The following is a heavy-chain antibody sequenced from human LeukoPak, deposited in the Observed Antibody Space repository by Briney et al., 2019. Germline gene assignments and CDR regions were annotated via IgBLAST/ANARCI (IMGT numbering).Heavy chain of an antibody. Sequence: PGGSLRLSCAASGFTFSSYSMNWVRQAPGEGLEWVSSISSSSSYIYYADSVKGRFTISRDNAENSLYLQMNSLRAEDTAVYYCARVDLYYGSGSYYPPDYWGQGTLVTVSS. CDR2: ISSSSSYI. CDR1: GFTFSSYS. CDR3: ARVDLYYGSGSYYPPDY. D-gene: IGHD3-10*01. V-gene: IGHV3-21*01. J-gene: IGHJ4*02.